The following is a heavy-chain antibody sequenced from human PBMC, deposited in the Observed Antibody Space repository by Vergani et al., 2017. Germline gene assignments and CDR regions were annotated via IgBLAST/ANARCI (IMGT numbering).Heavy chain of an antibody. D-gene: IGHD1-20*01. V-gene: IGHV3-23*01. CDR3: ARAYGRYDWFDY. Sequence: EVQLLESGGDLVQPGGSLRLSCTASGFIFRTCAMSWVRLAPGKGLEWVSGISASGAPTYYADSVKGRVTISRDNSKNTLYLQMNSLRVEDTAVYYCARAYGRYDWFDYWGQRTLVTVSS. J-gene: IGHJ4*01. CDR1: GFIFRTCA. CDR2: ISASGAPT.